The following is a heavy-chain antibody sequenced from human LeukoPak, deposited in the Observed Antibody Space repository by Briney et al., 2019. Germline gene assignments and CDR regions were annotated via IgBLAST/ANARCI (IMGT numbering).Heavy chain of an antibody. D-gene: IGHD7-27*01. J-gene: IGHJ4*02. V-gene: IGHV3-23*01. Sequence: HPGGSLRLSCAASGFTFSSYTMSWVCQAPGKGLEWVSTITTSDGNTYYADSVKGRFTVSRDNSKNTLFLQMNSLRAEDTAVYYCAKDGGLWVSAHWGDSWGRETLVTVSS. CDR3: AKDGGLWVSAHWGDS. CDR1: GFTFSSYT. CDR2: ITTSDGNT.